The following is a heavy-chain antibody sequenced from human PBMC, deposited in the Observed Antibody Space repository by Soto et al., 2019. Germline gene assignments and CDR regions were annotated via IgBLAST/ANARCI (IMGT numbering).Heavy chain of an antibody. CDR3: ARAVATAIYYMDV. D-gene: IGHD2-15*01. Sequence: QVQLQLSGPGLVKPSQTLSLTCAISGDSVSSTTAVWNWIRQSPSRGLEWLGRTYYGSEWSTDYAVSVNGRITIEPDTSKNHFSLQLNSVTPEDTAVYFCARAVATAIYYMDVWGKGTSVTVSS. CDR1: GDSVSSTTAV. J-gene: IGHJ6*04. V-gene: IGHV6-1*01. CDR2: TYYGSEWST.